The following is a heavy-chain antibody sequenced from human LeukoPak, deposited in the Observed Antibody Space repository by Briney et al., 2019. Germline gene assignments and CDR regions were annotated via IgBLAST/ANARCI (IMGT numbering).Heavy chain of an antibody. CDR3: ARGGSYCPD. J-gene: IGHJ4*02. Sequence: GGSLRLSCAASGFTFSSYGMYWVRQAPGKGLEWVAFIRYDGSNKYYADSVKGRFTISRDNSKNTLYLQMNSLRAEDTAVYYCARGGSYCPDWGQGILVTVSS. CDR2: IRYDGSNK. D-gene: IGHD1-26*01. V-gene: IGHV3-30*02. CDR1: GFTFSSYG.